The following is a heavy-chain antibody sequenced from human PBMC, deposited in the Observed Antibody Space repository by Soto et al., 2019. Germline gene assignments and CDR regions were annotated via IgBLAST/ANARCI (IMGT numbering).Heavy chain of an antibody. V-gene: IGHV4-39*01. J-gene: IGHJ3*02. Sequence: SETLSLTCTVSGGSISSSSYYWGWIRQPPGKGLEWIGSIYYSGSPYYNPSLKSRVTISVDTSKNQFSLNLSSVTAADTAVYYCERLRIDAVPAAHDAFDIWGQGTMVTVSS. D-gene: IGHD2-2*01. CDR1: GGSISSSSYY. CDR2: IYYSGSP. CDR3: ERLRIDAVPAAHDAFDI.